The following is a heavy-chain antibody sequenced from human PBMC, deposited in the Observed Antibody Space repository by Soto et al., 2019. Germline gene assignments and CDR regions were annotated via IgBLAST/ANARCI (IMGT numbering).Heavy chain of an antibody. V-gene: IGHV4-30-4*01. D-gene: IGHD3-22*01. Sequence: PSETLSLTCTVSGGSISSGDYYWSWIRQPPGKGLEWIGYIYYSGSTYYNPSLKSRVTISVDTSKNQFSLKLSSVTAADTAVYYCARWGDYDSSGYYDYWGQGTLVTV. CDR2: IYYSGST. CDR1: GGSISSGDYY. J-gene: IGHJ4*02. CDR3: ARWGDYDSSGYYDY.